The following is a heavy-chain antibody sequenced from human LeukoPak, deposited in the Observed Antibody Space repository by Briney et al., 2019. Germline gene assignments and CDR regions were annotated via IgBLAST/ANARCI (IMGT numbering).Heavy chain of an antibody. V-gene: IGHV3-7*05. Sequence: GGSLRLSCAAPGFTFSSYWMSWVRQAPGKGLEWVANIKQDGSEKYYVDSVKGRFTISRDNAKSSLYLQMNSLRVEDTAVYYCATSRTLDHWGQGTLVTVSS. CDR1: GFTFSSYW. CDR2: IKQDGSEK. CDR3: ATSRTLDH. J-gene: IGHJ4*02.